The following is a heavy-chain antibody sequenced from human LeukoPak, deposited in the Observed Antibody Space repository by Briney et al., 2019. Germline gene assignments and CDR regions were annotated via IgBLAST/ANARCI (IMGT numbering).Heavy chain of an antibody. CDR2: ISAYNGNT. D-gene: IGHD6-6*01. J-gene: IGHJ4*02. Sequence: ASVKVSCKASGYTFTSYGISWVRQAPGQGLEWTGWISAYNGNTNYAQKLQGRVTMTTDTSTSTAYMELRSLRSDDTAVYYCARDPRGGYSSSSGELDYWGQGTLVTVSS. CDR1: GYTFTSYG. V-gene: IGHV1-18*01. CDR3: ARDPRGGYSSSSGELDY.